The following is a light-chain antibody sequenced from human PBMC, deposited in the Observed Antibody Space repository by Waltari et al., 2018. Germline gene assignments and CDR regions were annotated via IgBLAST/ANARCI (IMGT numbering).Light chain of an antibody. V-gene: IGLV2-8*01. CDR1: SSDVGGYNY. CDR2: EVS. J-gene: IGLJ1*01. Sequence: QSALTQPPSASGSPGQSVTISCTGHSSDVGGYNYVSWYHQYPGKAPKLMIYEVSKRPSGVPDRFSGSKSGNTASLTVSGLQAEDEADYYCSSYAGSNNAFVFGTGTKVTVL. CDR3: SSYAGSNNAFV.